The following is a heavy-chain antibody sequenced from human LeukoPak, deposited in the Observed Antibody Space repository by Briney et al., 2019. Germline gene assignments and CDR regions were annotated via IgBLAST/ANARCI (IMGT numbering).Heavy chain of an antibody. CDR1: GYTFTSYD. V-gene: IGHV1-8*03. D-gene: IGHD1-20*01. CDR2: MNSNSGNT. CDR3: ARGGYNWNDGLFDP. Sequence: GASVKVSCKASGYTFTSYDINWVRQATGQGLEWMGWMNSNSGNTGYAQKFQGRVTITRNTSISTAYMELSSLRSEDTAVYYCARGGYNWNDGLFDPWGQGTLVTVSS. J-gene: IGHJ5*02.